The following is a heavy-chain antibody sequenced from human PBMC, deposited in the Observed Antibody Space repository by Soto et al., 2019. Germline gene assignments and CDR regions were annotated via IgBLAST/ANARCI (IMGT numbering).Heavy chain of an antibody. J-gene: IGHJ4*02. D-gene: IGHD5-18*01. CDR1: GGNFSTYS. V-gene: IGHV1-69*01. CDR2: IIPMFGTA. CDR3: ASGIQLWLRRINNGYSG. Sequence: QLVESGAGVEKPESSVEVFCKAPGGNFSTYSISLVRQAPGQGIEWMGGIIPMFGTANYAQRFQDRVTXXXXXXXXXXXXXXXXXXXXXXXXXFCASGIQLWLRRINNGYSGWGQGTLVTVSS.